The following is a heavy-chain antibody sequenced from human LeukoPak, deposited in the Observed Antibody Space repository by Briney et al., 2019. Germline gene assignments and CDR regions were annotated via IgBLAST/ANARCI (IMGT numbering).Heavy chain of an antibody. J-gene: IGHJ3*01. CDR2: VDSSGNT. CDR3: ARQFLVGSTFHAFDL. Sequence: SETLSLTCSVSVVSMNGYYWSWLRQSAGNRLEWIGHVDSSGNTNYNPSLESRVTMSVDTFKKQFSLKLTSVTAADMAVYFCARQFLVGSTFHAFDLWGQGTRVTVSS. V-gene: IGHV4-4*07. CDR1: VVSMNGYY. D-gene: IGHD1-26*01.